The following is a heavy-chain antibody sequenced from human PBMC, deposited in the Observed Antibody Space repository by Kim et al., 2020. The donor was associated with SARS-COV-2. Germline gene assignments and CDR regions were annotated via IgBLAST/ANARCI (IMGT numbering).Heavy chain of an antibody. D-gene: IGHD6-13*01. Sequence: APVEGRFTISRDNSKNTLYLQMNSLRAEDTAVYCWSRDPSMTAAGMADYWGQGTLVTVSS. V-gene: IGHV3-30*07. CDR3: SRDPSMTAAGMADY. J-gene: IGHJ4*02.